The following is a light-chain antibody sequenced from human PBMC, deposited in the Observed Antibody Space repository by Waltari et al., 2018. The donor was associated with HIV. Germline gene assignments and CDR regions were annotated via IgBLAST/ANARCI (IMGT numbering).Light chain of an antibody. J-gene: IGKJ2*03. CDR1: QSMSTR. Sequence: IQLTQSPSTLSASVGDRVTITCRASQSMSTRLAWYQQKPGKAPKLLIYMASTLESGVPSRFSGSGSGTQFTLTISRLQPDDFATYYCQQYFRYPYSFGQGTRLEIK. V-gene: IGKV1-5*03. CDR2: MAS. CDR3: QQYFRYPYS.